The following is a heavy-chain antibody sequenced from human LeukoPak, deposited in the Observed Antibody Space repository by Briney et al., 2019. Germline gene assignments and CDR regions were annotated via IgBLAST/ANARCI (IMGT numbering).Heavy chain of an antibody. CDR3: ARVFDS. CDR2: IFYTGKT. J-gene: IGHJ4*02. V-gene: IGHV4-39*07. CDR1: GGSVYTSDYY. Sequence: RPSETLSLTCTVSGGSVYTSDYYWGWVRQPPGKGPEWIGDIFYTGKTNYNPSLKSRVSISIDTSKNQFSPKLTSVTAADTAVYYCARVFDSWGQGTLVTVSS.